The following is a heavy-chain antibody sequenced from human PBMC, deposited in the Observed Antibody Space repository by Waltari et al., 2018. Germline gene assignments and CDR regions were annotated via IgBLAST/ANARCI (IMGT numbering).Heavy chain of an antibody. Sequence: QVQLVQSGAEVKKPGSSVKVSCKASGGTFSSYAISWVRQAPGQGLEWMGGIIPIFGTANYAQKCQGRVTITTDEATSTAYMELSSLRSEDTAVYYCATDKGTVTTLSNWFDPWGQGTLVTVSS. V-gene: IGHV1-69*05. CDR1: GGTFSSYA. CDR2: IIPIFGTA. D-gene: IGHD4-17*01. CDR3: ATDKGTVTTLSNWFDP. J-gene: IGHJ5*02.